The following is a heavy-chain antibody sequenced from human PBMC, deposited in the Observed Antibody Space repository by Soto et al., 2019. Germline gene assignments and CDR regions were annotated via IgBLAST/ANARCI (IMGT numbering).Heavy chain of an antibody. D-gene: IGHD4-17*01. Sequence: QVQLMESGGGVVQPGRSLRLSCAASGFTFSSYGMHWVRQAPGKGLEWVAVISYDGSNKYYADSVKGRFTISRDNSKNTLYLQMNSLRAEDTAVYYCAKSHGDLLLHYYYYYGMDVWGQGTTVTVSS. V-gene: IGHV3-30*18. J-gene: IGHJ6*02. CDR2: ISYDGSNK. CDR1: GFTFSSYG. CDR3: AKSHGDLLLHYYYYYGMDV.